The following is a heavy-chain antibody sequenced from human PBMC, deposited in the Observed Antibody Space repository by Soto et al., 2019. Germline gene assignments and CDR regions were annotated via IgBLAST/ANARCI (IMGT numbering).Heavy chain of an antibody. Sequence: RGSLRLSCAASGFTFSSYWMSWVRQAPGKGLEWVANIKQDGSEKYYVDSVKGRFTISRDNAKNSLYLQMNSLRAEDTAVYYCARNGCPDCSSSLDDAFDIWGQGTMVTVSS. V-gene: IGHV3-7*03. CDR3: ARNGCPDCSSSLDDAFDI. J-gene: IGHJ3*02. CDR1: GFTFSSYW. CDR2: IKQDGSEK. D-gene: IGHD2-2*01.